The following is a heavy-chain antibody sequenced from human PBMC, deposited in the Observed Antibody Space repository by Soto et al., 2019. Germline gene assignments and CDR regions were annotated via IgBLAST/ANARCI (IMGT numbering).Heavy chain of an antibody. J-gene: IGHJ4*02. D-gene: IGHD3-22*01. Sequence: XSVKVSCKASVYTFTCYYMHWVRQAPGQGLEWMGWINPNSGGTNYAQKFQGRVTMTRDTSISTAYMELSRLRSDDTAVYYCARDFHYDSSGSLGYWGQGTLVTVSS. CDR1: VYTFTCYY. V-gene: IGHV1-2*02. CDR2: INPNSGGT. CDR3: ARDFHYDSSGSLGY.